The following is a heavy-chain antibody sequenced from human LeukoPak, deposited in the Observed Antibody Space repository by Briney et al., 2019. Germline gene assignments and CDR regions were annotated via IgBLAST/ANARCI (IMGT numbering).Heavy chain of an antibody. J-gene: IGHJ6*03. D-gene: IGHD1-14*01. CDR2: INPNTGGL. V-gene: IGHV1-2*02. CDR1: GYIFTDHY. CDR3: ARGHAGGNHRSYYYMDV. Sequence: ASVKVSCKASGYIFTDHYMHWVRQAPGQGLEWMGWINPNTGGLNYAQKFQGRVTMTRDTSIRTAQMELSRLTSDDTAVYYCARGHAGGNHRSYYYMDVWGKGTTVTVSS.